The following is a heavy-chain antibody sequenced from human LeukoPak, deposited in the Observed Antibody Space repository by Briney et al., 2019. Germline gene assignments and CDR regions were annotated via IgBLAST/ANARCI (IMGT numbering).Heavy chain of an antibody. CDR3: ARVRGSYYLDY. V-gene: IGHV3-53*01. CDR1: GFTVSSNY. D-gene: IGHD1-26*01. J-gene: IGHJ4*02. Sequence: GGSLRLSCAASGFTVSSNYMSWVRQAPGKGLGWVSVIYSGGSTYYADSVKGRFTLSRDNSKNSLYLQMNSLRAEDTAVYYCARVRGSYYLDYWGQGTLVTVSS. CDR2: IYSGGST.